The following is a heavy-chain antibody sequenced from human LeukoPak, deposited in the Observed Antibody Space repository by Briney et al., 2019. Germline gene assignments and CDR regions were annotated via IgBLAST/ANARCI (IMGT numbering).Heavy chain of an antibody. J-gene: IGHJ3*02. CDR1: GGSISIGGYY. V-gene: IGHV4-31*03. Sequence: SSETLSLTCTVSGGSISIGGYYWSRIRQHPGKGLEWIGYIFYNGNTYYNPSLKSRLTISGDMSENQFSLRLTSVTAADTAVYFCVRNFDSYNAFDIWRQGTMVTVSS. CDR3: VRNFDSYNAFDI. D-gene: IGHD3-10*01. CDR2: IFYNGNT.